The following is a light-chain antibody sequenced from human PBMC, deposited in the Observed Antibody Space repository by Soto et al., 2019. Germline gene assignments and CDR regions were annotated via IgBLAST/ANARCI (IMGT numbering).Light chain of an antibody. V-gene: IGKV3-20*01. CDR2: GVS. Sequence: EIVLTQSPGTLSLSPGERATLSCRASQSVSSSYLAWYQQKPGQSPRLLIYGVSNRATGIPDRFSGSGSGTDFTLTISRLEPEDLAVYYCQHYGDSRVTFGPGTKVDIK. J-gene: IGKJ3*01. CDR1: QSVSSSY. CDR3: QHYGDSRVT.